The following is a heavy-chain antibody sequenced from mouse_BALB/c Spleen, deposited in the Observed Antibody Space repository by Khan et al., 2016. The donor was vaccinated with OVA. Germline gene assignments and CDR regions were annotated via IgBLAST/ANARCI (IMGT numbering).Heavy chain of an antibody. V-gene: IGHV14-3*02. J-gene: IGHJ1*01. CDR3: ARPSYDPRDFEV. D-gene: IGHD2-3*01. CDR2: IAPANGNT. Sequence: EVQLVESGAELVKPGASVKLSCTASGFNIKDTYLHWVKQRPEQGLEWIGRIAPANGNTQYDPKFQGKATITSDTSSDTSYLQLNSLTSEDTAVYCCARPSYDPRDFEVGGAGTTVTVSS. CDR1: GFNIKDTY.